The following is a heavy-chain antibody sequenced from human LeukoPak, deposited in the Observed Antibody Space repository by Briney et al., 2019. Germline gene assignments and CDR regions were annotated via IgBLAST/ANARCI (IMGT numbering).Heavy chain of an antibody. CDR1: GFTFSDHY. CDR2: ISHTGTTM. Sequence: GGSLRLSCAASGFTFSDHYMSWIRQAPGKGLEWVSYISHTGTTMYYADSVKGRFTISRDNAKNSLYLQMNSLRAEDTAVYYCARDEGDYWGQGTLVTVSS. V-gene: IGHV3-11*04. CDR3: ARDEGDY. J-gene: IGHJ4*02.